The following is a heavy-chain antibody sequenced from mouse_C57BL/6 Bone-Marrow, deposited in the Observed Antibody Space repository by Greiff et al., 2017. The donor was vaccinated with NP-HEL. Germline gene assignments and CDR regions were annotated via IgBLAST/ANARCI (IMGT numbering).Heavy chain of an antibody. Sequence: EVQGVESGGGLVQPGESLKLSCESNEYEFPSHDMSWVRKTPEKRLELVAAINSDGGSTYYPDTMERRFIISRDNTKKTLYLQMSSLRSEDTALYYCARPPYYYGPYYYAMDYWGQGTSVTVSS. CDR3: ARPPYYYGPYYYAMDY. CDR1: EYEFPSHD. CDR2: INSDGGST. J-gene: IGHJ4*01. D-gene: IGHD1-1*01. V-gene: IGHV5-2*01.